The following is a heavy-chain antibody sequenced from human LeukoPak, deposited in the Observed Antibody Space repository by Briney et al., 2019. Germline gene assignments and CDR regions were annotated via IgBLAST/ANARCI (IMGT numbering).Heavy chain of an antibody. CDR2: IWYDGSNK. CDR1: GFTFSSYG. CDR3: ARAKYSSGSGAFDI. Sequence: GSLRLSCAASGFTFSSYGMHWVRQAPGKGLEWVAVIWYDGSNKYYADSVKGRFTISRDNSKNTLYLQMNSLRAEDTAVYYCARAKYSSGSGAFDIWGQGTMVTVSS. D-gene: IGHD6-19*01. V-gene: IGHV3-33*01. J-gene: IGHJ3*02.